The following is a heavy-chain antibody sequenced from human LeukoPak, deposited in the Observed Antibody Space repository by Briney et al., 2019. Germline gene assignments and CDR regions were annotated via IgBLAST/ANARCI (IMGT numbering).Heavy chain of an antibody. D-gene: IGHD1-26*01. CDR3: ARHVFGGATTGTDY. J-gene: IGHJ4*02. Sequence: SETLSLTCTVSGYSISSGYYWGWIRQPPGKGLEWIGEINHSGSTNYNPSLKSRVTISVDTSKNQFSLKLSSVTAADTAVYYCARHVFGGATTGTDYWGQGTLVTVSS. V-gene: IGHV4-38-2*02. CDR2: INHSGST. CDR1: GYSISSGYY.